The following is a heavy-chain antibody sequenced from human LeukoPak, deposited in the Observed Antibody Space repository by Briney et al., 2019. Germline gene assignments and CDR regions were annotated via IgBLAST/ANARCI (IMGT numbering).Heavy chain of an antibody. V-gene: IGHV4-59*01. J-gene: IGHJ4*02. CDR3: ASTTAYYYDSSGYCFDY. Sequence: SETLSLTCTVSGGSISSYYWSWIRQPPGKGLEWIGYIYYSGSTNYNPSLKSRVTTSVDTSKNQFSLKLSSVTAADTAVYYCASTTAYYYDSSGYCFDYWGQGTLVTVSS. CDR2: IYYSGST. D-gene: IGHD3-22*01. CDR1: GGSISSYY.